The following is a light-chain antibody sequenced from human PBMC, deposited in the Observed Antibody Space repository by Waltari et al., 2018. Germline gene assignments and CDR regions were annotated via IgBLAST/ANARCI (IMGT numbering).Light chain of an antibody. CDR3: QQYNNWPRT. CDR1: HSVSSN. CDR2: GAS. Sequence: IVMTQSPATLSVSPGERATLSCRASHSVSSNLAWYQQKPGQAPRLLIYGASARATGIPARFSGSGSGTEFTLTINSLQSEDFAIYYCQQYNNWPRTFGQGTKVEIK. J-gene: IGKJ1*01. V-gene: IGKV3-15*01.